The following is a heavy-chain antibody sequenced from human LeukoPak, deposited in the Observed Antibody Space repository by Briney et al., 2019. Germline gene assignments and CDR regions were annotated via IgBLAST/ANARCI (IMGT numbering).Heavy chain of an antibody. CDR2: ISNDGSRK. CDR1: GCTFSRHG. J-gene: IGHJ4*02. D-gene: IGHD3-3*01. V-gene: IGHV3-30*03. CDR3: ARDRAWNYFDY. Sequence: GGSLRLSCAPSGCTFSRHGMHWVRQAPGKGLEWVAIISNDGSRKYYAHSVEGRFTISRDNSKNTLYLQMDSLRAEDTAVYYCARDRAWNYFDYWGQGALVTVSS.